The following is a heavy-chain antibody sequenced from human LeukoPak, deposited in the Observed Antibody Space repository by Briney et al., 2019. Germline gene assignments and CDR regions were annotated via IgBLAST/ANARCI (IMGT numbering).Heavy chain of an antibody. D-gene: IGHD1-26*01. CDR2: IYQSGST. V-gene: IGHV4-4*02. CDR3: ARAGIVGAPSLDY. Sequence: GSLRLSCAASGFTVSSNYMSWVRQAPGKGLEWIGEIYQSGSTNYNPSLKGRVTISVDKSKNQFSLKLSSVTAADTAVYYCARAGIVGAPSLDYWGQGTLVTVSS. CDR1: GFTVSSNY. J-gene: IGHJ4*02.